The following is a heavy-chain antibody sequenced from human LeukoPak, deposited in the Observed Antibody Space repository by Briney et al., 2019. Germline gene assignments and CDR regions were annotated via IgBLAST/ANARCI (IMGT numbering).Heavy chain of an antibody. J-gene: IGHJ4*02. CDR3: ARAVAGGEYYFDY. V-gene: IGHV3-66*02. D-gene: IGHD3-10*01. CDR2: IYSGGST. CDR1: GFTVSSNY. Sequence: GGSLRLSCAASGFTVSSNYMSWVRQAPGKGLEWVSVIYSGGSTYYADSAKGRFTISRDNSKNTLYLQMNSLRAEDTAVYYCARAVAGGEYYFDYWGQGTLVTVSS.